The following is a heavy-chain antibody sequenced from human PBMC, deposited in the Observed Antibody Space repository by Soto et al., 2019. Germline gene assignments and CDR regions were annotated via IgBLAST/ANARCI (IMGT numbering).Heavy chain of an antibody. CDR2: ISHDGISK. CDR1: GFTFSNYG. CDR3: AKGILWFGELSREFGDHYGLDV. Sequence: QVQLVESGGGVVQPGGSLRLSCAASGFTFSNYGIHWVRQAPGKGLEWVAVISHDGISKYYVDSGKGRFTISRDNSKNTVYLQMNSLRVGDTAMYYCAKGILWFGELSREFGDHYGLDVWGQGATVTVSS. J-gene: IGHJ6*02. V-gene: IGHV3-30*18. D-gene: IGHD3-10*01.